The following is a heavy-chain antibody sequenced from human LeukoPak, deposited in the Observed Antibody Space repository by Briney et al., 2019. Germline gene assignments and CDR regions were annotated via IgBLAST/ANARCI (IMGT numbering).Heavy chain of an antibody. V-gene: IGHV3-20*01. D-gene: IGHD6-13*01. J-gene: IGHJ6*02. CDR1: GFTFDDYG. CDR2: INWNGGST. CDR3: ARIDSSSWDGGGYYGMDV. Sequence: GGSLRLSCAASGFTFDDYGMSWVRQAPGKGLEWVSGINWNGGSTGYADSVKGRFTISRDNAKNSLYLQMNSLRAEDTALYHCARIDSSSWDGGGYYGMDVWGQGTTVTVSS.